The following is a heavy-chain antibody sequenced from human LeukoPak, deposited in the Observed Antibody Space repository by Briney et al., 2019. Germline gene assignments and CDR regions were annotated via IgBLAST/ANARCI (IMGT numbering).Heavy chain of an antibody. D-gene: IGHD3-16*01. CDR2: IKSDGRST. CDR1: GFTFSSYW. V-gene: IGHV3-74*01. J-gene: IGHJ1*01. Sequence: GGSLRLSCAASGFTFSSYWMHWVRQAPGKWLVWLSRIKSDGRSTSYADSVKGRITISRDNAKSTLYLQMNGLRAEDTAVYYCARDNGEYVSVDHLGQGTLVTDYS. CDR3: ARDNGEYVSVDH.